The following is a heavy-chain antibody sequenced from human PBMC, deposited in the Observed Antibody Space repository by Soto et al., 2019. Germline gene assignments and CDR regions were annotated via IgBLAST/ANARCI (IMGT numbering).Heavy chain of an antibody. D-gene: IGHD2-8*01. Sequence: GGSLRLSCAASGFTFSDYYMSWIRQAPGKGLEWVSYISSSGSTIYYADSVKGRFTISRDNAKISLYLQMNSLRAEDTAVYYCARDGSYCTNGVCSYYYYYYGMDVWGQGTTVTVSS. CDR3: ARDGSYCTNGVCSYYYYYYGMDV. V-gene: IGHV3-11*01. CDR2: ISSSGSTI. J-gene: IGHJ6*02. CDR1: GFTFSDYY.